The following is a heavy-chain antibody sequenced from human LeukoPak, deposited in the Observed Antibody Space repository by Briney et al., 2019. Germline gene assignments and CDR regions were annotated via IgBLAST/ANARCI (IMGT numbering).Heavy chain of an antibody. V-gene: IGHV1-18*04. CDR2: ISAYNGNT. Sequence: VASVKVSCKASGYTFTGYYMHWVRQAPGQGLEWMGWISAYNGNTNYAQKLQGRVTMTTDTSTSTAYMELRSLRSDDTAVYYCARDKLYYYDSSGYSVDYWGQGTLVTVSS. J-gene: IGHJ4*02. CDR3: ARDKLYYYDSSGYSVDY. D-gene: IGHD3-22*01. CDR1: GYTFTGYY.